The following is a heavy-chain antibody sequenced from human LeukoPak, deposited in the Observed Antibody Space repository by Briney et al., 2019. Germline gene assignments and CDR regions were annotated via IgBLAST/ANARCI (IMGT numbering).Heavy chain of an antibody. J-gene: IGHJ4*02. D-gene: IGHD2-15*01. CDR3: ASARWSGQSADFDY. CDR2: INPNSGDT. Sequence: ALVKVSCKASGYTFTGYYMHWVRQAPGQGLEWMGWINPNSGDTNYAQKFQGRVTMTRDTSISTAYMELSGLRSDDTAVYYCASARWSGQSADFDYWGQGTLVTVSS. V-gene: IGHV1-2*02. CDR1: GYTFTGYY.